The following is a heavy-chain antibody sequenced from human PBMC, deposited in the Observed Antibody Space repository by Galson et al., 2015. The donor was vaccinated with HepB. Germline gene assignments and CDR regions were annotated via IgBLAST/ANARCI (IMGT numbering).Heavy chain of an antibody. CDR3: TRGILASGNDH. V-gene: IGHV6-1*01. Sequence: CAISGDSVSSNSTAWNWIRQSPSRGLEWLGKTFYRSKWYHESAVSVRSRITFYPDTSKNQLSLQLKSVTPEDTAVYYCTRGILASGNDHWSQGTLVTVSS. CDR1: GDSVSSNSTA. CDR2: TFYRSKWYH. D-gene: IGHD6-13*01. J-gene: IGHJ5*02.